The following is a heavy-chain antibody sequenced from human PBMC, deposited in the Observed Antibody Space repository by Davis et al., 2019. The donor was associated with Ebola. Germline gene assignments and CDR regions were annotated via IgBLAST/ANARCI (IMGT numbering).Heavy chain of an antibody. CDR2: IKSKTDGGTT. Sequence: GESLKISCAASGFTFSNAWMNWVRQAPGKGLEWVGRIKSKTDGGTTDYAAPVKGRFTISRDDSKNTLYLQMNSLKTEDTAVYYCTTDVYYDFWSGYSIDYWGQGTLVTVSS. V-gene: IGHV3-15*07. CDR1: GFTFSNAW. J-gene: IGHJ4*02. CDR3: TTDVYYDFWSGYSIDY. D-gene: IGHD3-3*01.